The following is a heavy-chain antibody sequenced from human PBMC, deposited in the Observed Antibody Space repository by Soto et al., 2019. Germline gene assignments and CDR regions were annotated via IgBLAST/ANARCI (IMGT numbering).Heavy chain of an antibody. CDR1: GFTFDDYA. D-gene: IGHD3-3*01. CDR2: ISWNSGSI. CDR3: AKDTSPTIFEVVINY. J-gene: IGHJ4*02. V-gene: IGHV3-9*01. Sequence: EVQLVESGGGLVQPGRSLRLSCAASGFTFDDYAMHWVRQAPGKGLEWVSGISWNSGSIGYADSVKGRFTISRDNATNALYLQMNSLRAEDTALYYCAKDTSPTIFEVVINYWGQGTLVTVSS.